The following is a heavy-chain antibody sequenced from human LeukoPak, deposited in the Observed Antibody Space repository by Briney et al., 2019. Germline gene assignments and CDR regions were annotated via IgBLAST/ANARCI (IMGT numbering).Heavy chain of an antibody. CDR1: GGSISTYY. Sequence: SETLSLTCTASGGSISTYYWSWIRQPPGKGLEWIGYISYSGSTSYNPSLRSRVTITVDTSKNQFSLKLSSVTAADTAVYYCAREGYDSNIYYKADYWGQGTLATVSS. CDR2: ISYSGST. J-gene: IGHJ4*02. V-gene: IGHV4-59*01. D-gene: IGHD3-22*01. CDR3: AREGYDSNIYYKADY.